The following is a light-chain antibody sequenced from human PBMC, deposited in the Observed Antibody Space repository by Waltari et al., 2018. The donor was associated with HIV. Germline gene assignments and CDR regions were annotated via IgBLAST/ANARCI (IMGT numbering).Light chain of an antibody. CDR1: SSDVGGSNY. J-gene: IGLJ3*02. CDR2: DVS. Sequence: QSALTQPASVSGSPGQSITISCTGTSSDVGGSNYVYWYQQHPGKAPKLMIYDVSNRPSGVSNRFSGSKSGNTASLTISGLQAEDEADYYCSSYTSNITRVFGGGTKLTVL. V-gene: IGLV2-14*03. CDR3: SSYTSNITRV.